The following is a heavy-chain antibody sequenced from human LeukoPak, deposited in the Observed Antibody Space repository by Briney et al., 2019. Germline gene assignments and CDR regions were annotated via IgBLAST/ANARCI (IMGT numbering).Heavy chain of an antibody. V-gene: IGHV3-30*18. CDR1: GFTFSSYG. CDR2: ISYDGSNK. D-gene: IGHD6-13*01. J-gene: IGHJ4*02. CDR3: AKDLEQQLDGYYFDY. Sequence: PGRSLRLSCAASGFTFSSYGMHWVRQAPGKGLEWVAVISYDGSNKYYADSAKGRFTISRDNSKNTLYLQMNSLRAEDTAVYYCAKDLEQQLDGYYFDYWGQGTLVTVSS.